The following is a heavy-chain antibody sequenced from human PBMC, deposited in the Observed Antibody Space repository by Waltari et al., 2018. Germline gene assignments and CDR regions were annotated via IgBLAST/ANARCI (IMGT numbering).Heavy chain of an antibody. V-gene: IGHV4-59*01. CDR1: GCSFTNNY. Sequence: QVQLQESGPGLVKPSETLSLTCTVFGCSFTNNYWSWFRQPPGGGLEWVGYISYSGGAYSNPSLKSRVTISVDTSKSQFSLKLSSVTAADTAVYYCARDSYSSSFDSWGQGTLVTVSS. CDR3: ARDSYSSSFDS. CDR2: ISYSGGA. J-gene: IGHJ4*02. D-gene: IGHD6-13*01.